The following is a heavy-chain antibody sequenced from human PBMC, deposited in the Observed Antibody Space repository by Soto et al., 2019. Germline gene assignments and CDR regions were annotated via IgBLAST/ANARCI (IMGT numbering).Heavy chain of an antibody. J-gene: IGHJ4*02. CDR3: ARLDNTGRFQSFDY. Sequence: SETLSLTCTVSGGSISNYYWXWFRQTPGKGLEWIGYVHDSWGSNYNPSLKSRVTIFVDTSKNQFSLKLSSVTAADTAVYHCARLDNTGRFQSFDYWGQGILVTVSS. D-gene: IGHD2-8*02. V-gene: IGHV4-59*08. CDR1: GGSISNYY. CDR2: VHDSWGS.